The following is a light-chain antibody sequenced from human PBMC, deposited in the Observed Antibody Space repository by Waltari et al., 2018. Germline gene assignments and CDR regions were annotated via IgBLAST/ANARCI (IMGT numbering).Light chain of an antibody. J-gene: IGLJ3*02. CDR1: SSDVGATNF. Sequence: QSALTQPRSVSGSPGQSVTISCPGTSSDVGATNFVSWYQHPPDQAPKLIIYDINKRPAGVPERFSGSKSGNTASLTISGLQAEDEADYYCCSCVGRNIYWVFGGGTKLTVL. V-gene: IGLV2-11*01. CDR3: CSCVGRNIYWV. CDR2: DIN.